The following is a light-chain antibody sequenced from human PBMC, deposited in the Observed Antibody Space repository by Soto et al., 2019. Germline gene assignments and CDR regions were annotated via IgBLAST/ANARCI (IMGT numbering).Light chain of an antibody. J-gene: IGKJ4*01. CDR2: AAS. V-gene: IGKV1-39*01. Sequence: DIQMTQSPSSLSASVGDRGTITCLASQSISSYLNWYQQKPGKAPKLLIYAASSLQSGVPSRFSGSGSGTDFTLTISSLQPEDFATYYCQQSYSTPPTFGGGTKVDIK. CDR3: QQSYSTPPT. CDR1: QSISSY.